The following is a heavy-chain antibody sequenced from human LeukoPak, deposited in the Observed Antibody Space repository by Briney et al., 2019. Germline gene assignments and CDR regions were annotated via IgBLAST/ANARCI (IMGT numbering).Heavy chain of an antibody. CDR1: GFTFSSYG. Sequence: GGSLRLSCAASGFTFSSYGMHWVRQAPGKGLEWVAVISYDGSNKYYADSVKGRFTISRDNSKNTLYLQMNSLRAEDTAVYYCARGGYGSSWSYLDYWGQGTLVTVSS. V-gene: IGHV3-30*19. D-gene: IGHD6-13*01. J-gene: IGHJ4*02. CDR2: ISYDGSNK. CDR3: ARGGYGSSWSYLDY.